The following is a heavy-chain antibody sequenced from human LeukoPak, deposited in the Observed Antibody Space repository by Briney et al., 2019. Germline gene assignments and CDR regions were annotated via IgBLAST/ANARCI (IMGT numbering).Heavy chain of an antibody. CDR1: GFTFSSYG. V-gene: IGHV3-33*01. Sequence: GGSLRLSCAASGFTFSSYGMHWVRQAPGKGLEWMAVIWYDGSNKYYADSVKGRFTISRDNSKNTLYLQMNSLRAEDTAVYYCARDGMYYYDSSGYAGMDVWGQGTTVTVSS. D-gene: IGHD3-22*01. J-gene: IGHJ6*02. CDR3: ARDGMYYYDSSGYAGMDV. CDR2: IWYDGSNK.